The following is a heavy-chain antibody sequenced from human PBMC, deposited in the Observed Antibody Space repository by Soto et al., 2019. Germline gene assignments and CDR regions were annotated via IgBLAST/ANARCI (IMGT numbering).Heavy chain of an antibody. CDR2: IIPILGIA. D-gene: IGHD5-12*01. J-gene: IGHJ6*02. CDR3: ARDRGGYSGYGSHYYYGMDV. Sequence: QVQLVQSGAEVKKPGSSVKVSCKASGGTFSSYTISWVRQAPGQGLEWMGRIIPILGIANYAQKFQGRVTITADKSTSTAYMELSSLRSEDTAVYYCARDRGGYSGYGSHYYYGMDVWGQGTTVTVSS. V-gene: IGHV1-69*08. CDR1: GGTFSSYT.